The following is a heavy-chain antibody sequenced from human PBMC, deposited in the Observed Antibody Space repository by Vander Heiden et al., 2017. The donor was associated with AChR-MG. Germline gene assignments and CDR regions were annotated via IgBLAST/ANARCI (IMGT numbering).Heavy chain of an antibody. V-gene: IGHV3-7*03. CDR2: IKQDGSEK. D-gene: IGHD3-10*01. J-gene: IGHJ4*02. CDR1: GFTFSSYW. CDR3: ATGSSYYGSGSYYNGGY. Sequence: EVQLVESGGGLVQPGGSLRLSCAASGFTFSSYWMSWVRQAPGKGLEWVANIKQDGSEKYYVDSVKGRFTISRDNAKNSLYLQMNSLRAEDTAVYYCATGSSYYGSGSYYNGGYWGQGTLVTVSS.